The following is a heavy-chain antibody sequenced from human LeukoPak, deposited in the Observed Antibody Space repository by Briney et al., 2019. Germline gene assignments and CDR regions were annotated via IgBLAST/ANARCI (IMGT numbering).Heavy chain of an antibody. D-gene: IGHD3-22*01. V-gene: IGHV1-69*04. Sequence: GASVKVSCKASGYTFTDYYLHWVRQAPGQGLEWMGRIIPILGIANYAQKFQGRVTITADKSTSTAYMELSSLRSEDTAVYYCARDQDYYDSSGYYYDPSWGQGTLVTVSS. J-gene: IGHJ5*02. CDR3: ARDQDYYDSSGYYYDPS. CDR1: GYTFTDYY. CDR2: IIPILGIA.